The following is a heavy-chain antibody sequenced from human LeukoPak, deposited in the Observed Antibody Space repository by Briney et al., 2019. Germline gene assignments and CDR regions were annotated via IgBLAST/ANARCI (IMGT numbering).Heavy chain of an antibody. CDR1: GYTLTELS. J-gene: IGHJ4*02. CDR3: ATDPVGYCSATGCYSVDY. D-gene: IGHD2-15*01. Sequence: ASVKVSCKVSGYTLTELSMHWVRQAPGKGLEWMGGFDPEDGETIYAQKFQGRVTMTEDTSTDTAYMELTSLRSDDTAMYYCATDPVGYCSATGCYSVDYWGQGTLVTVSS. V-gene: IGHV1-24*01. CDR2: FDPEDGET.